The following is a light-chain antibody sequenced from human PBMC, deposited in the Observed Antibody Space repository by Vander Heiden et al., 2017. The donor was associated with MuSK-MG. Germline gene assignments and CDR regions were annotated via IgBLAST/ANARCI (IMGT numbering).Light chain of an antibody. CDR3: QQYNNWPPIT. CDR1: QSVSSN. J-gene: IGKJ5*01. CDR2: GAS. V-gene: IGKV3D-15*01. Sequence: EIVMTQSPATLSVSPGERATLSCRASQSVSSNLAWYQQKPGQAPRLLIYGASTRDTGIPARFSGSGYGKEFTLTISSLQSEDFAVYYCQQYNNWPPITFGQGTRMEIK.